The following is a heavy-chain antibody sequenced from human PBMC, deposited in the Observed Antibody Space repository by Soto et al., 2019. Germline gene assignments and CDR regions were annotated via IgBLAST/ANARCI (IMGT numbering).Heavy chain of an antibody. V-gene: IGHV2-5*01. Sequence: QITLKESGPTLVKPTQTLTLTCTFSGFSFSTSGVGVGWIRQPPGEALEWLGIIYWNDDKLYRPSLKSRLTLTKDTSKNQVVLTMTNMGPVDTATYYCAKRRGAFDIWGQGTMVTVSS. CDR3: AKRRGAFDI. CDR1: GFSFSTSGVG. CDR2: IYWNDDK. J-gene: IGHJ3*02.